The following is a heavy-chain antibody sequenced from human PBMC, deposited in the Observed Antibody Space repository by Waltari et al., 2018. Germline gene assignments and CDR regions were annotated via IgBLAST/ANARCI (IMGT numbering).Heavy chain of an antibody. D-gene: IGHD2-15*01. V-gene: IGHV5-51*01. CDR3: ARRSWGYCSGGSCARAQPPDY. CDR1: GDSFTNFW. J-gene: IGHJ4*02. CDR2: IYPGDSES. Sequence: EVQLVQSGAEVKKPGESLKISCKGSGDSFTNFWIGWVRQMPGKGLQWMGIIYPGDSESRYSPAFQGKVTISADKSTSTAYLQWSSLKASDTAMYYCARRSWGYCSGGSCARAQPPDYWGQGTLVTVSS.